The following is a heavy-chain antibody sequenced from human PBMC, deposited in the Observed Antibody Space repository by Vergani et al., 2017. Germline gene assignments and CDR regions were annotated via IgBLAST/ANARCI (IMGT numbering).Heavy chain of an antibody. Sequence: QITLKESGPTLVKPTQTLTLTCTFSGFSLTTRGVAVGWIRQPPGKALEWLAIVFWDDDKRYSPSLRNRVTITRDTSRNQDVLTMTNIDPVDTATYYCTHRPDCSVGNCYDDYWGQGTLVTVSS. CDR1: GFSLTTRGVA. V-gene: IGHV2-5*02. J-gene: IGHJ4*02. D-gene: IGHD2-15*01. CDR3: THRPDCSVGNCYDDY. CDR2: VFWDDDK.